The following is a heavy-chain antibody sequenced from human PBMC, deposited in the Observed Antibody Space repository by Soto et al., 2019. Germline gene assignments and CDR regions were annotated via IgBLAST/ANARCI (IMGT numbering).Heavy chain of an antibody. D-gene: IGHD4-17*01. CDR2: INPNSGGT. J-gene: IGHJ6*02. CDR3: AAEGGLRGWDIGVGYYYYGMDV. V-gene: IGHV1-2*02. CDR1: GYTFTGYY. Sequence: PGESLKISCKASGYTFTGYYMHWVRQAPGQGLEWMGWINPNSGGTNYAQKFQERVTITRDMSTSTAYMELSSLRSEDTAVYYCAAEGGLRGWDIGVGYYYYGMDVWGQGTTVTVSS.